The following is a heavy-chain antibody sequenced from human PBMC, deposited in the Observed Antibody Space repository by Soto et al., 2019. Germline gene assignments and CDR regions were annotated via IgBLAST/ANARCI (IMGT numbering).Heavy chain of an antibody. CDR2: IYYSGST. D-gene: IGHD3-16*01. V-gene: IGHV4-59*01. J-gene: IGHJ3*02. Sequence: PSETLSLTCTVSGGSISSYYWSWIRQPPGKGLEWIGYIYYSGSTNYNPSLKSRVTISVDTSKNQFSLKLSSVTAADTAVYYCARDYYDYIWGTRDDASDIWGQGTMVTVSS. CDR1: GGSISSYY. CDR3: ARDYYDYIWGTRDDASDI.